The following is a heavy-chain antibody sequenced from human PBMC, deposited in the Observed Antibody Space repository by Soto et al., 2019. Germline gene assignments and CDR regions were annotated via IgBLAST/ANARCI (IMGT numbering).Heavy chain of an antibody. Sequence: PGGSLRLSCAASGFTSSNYAMSWVRQAPGKGLEWVAVIWYDGSNKYYADSVKGRFTISRDNSKNTLYLQMNSLRAEDTAVYYCARPLLYYDSSGYYLAGAFDIWGQGTMVTVSS. CDR3: ARPLLYYDSSGYYLAGAFDI. D-gene: IGHD3-22*01. CDR1: GFTSSNYA. J-gene: IGHJ3*02. CDR2: IWYDGSNK. V-gene: IGHV3-33*08.